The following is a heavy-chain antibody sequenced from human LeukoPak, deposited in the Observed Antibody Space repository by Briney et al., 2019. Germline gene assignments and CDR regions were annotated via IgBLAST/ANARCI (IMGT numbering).Heavy chain of an antibody. Sequence: SETLSLTCAVYGGSFSGYYWSWTRQTPGKGLEWIGEINHSGSTNYNPSLKSRVTISVDTSKNQFSLKLSSVTAADTAVYYCARGITIFGVVIRAFDYWGQGTLVTVSS. V-gene: IGHV4-34*01. CDR2: INHSGST. D-gene: IGHD3-3*01. CDR1: GGSFSGYY. J-gene: IGHJ4*02. CDR3: ARGITIFGVVIRAFDY.